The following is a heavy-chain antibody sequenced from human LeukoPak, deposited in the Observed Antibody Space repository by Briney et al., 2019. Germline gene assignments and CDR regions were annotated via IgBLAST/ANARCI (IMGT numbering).Heavy chain of an antibody. D-gene: IGHD4-23*01. J-gene: IGHJ4*02. V-gene: IGHV1-46*01. Sequence: EASVKVSCKASGYTFTSYYMHWVRQAPGQGLEWMGIINPSGGSTTYAQKFQGRVTMTRDTSTSTVYMELSSLRSEDTAFYYCARDLNYGGSDYWGQGTLVTVSS. CDR3: ARDLNYGGSDY. CDR1: GYTFTSYY. CDR2: INPSGGST.